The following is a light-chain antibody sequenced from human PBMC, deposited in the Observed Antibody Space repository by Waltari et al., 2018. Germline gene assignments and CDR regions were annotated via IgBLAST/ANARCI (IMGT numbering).Light chain of an antibody. J-gene: IGLJ2*01. V-gene: IGLV2-23*02. CDR1: SSDIGHDNL. CDR3: CSYAVSSTLV. CDR2: DVT. Sequence: QSPLTQPASVSASPGQSITISCTGTSSDIGHDNLVTWYQQHSGKVPKLIIYDVTQRPSGVSDRFSGSKSGNTASLTSSGLQEDDEADYYCCSYAVSSTLVFGGGTKVTVL.